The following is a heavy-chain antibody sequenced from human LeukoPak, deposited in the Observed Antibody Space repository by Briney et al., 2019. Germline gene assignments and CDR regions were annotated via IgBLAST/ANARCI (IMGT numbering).Heavy chain of an antibody. D-gene: IGHD6-19*01. CDR1: GFSLSTRGMC. CDR3: ARIRSGSGWWEPMDV. J-gene: IGHJ6*02. CDR2: IDWDDDK. Sequence: ESGPTLVNPTQTLTLTCTFSGFSLSTRGMCVSWIRQPPGKALEWLALIDWDDDKYYSTSLKTRLTISKDTSKNQVVLTMANMDPVDTATYYCARIRSGSGWWEPMDVWGQGTTVTVSS. V-gene: IGHV2-70*01.